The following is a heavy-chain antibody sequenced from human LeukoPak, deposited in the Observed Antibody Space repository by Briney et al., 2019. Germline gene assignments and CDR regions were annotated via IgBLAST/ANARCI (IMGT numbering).Heavy chain of an antibody. V-gene: IGHV4-61*02. D-gene: IGHD2-8*01. Sequence: SQTLSLTCTVSGGSISSGSYYWSWIRQPAGKGLEWIGRIYTSGSTNYNPSLKSRVTISVDTSKNQFSLKLSSVSAADTAVYYCARVAMYEFFFDYWGQGTLVTVSS. CDR3: ARVAMYEFFFDY. CDR2: IYTSGST. CDR1: GGSISSGSYY. J-gene: IGHJ4*02.